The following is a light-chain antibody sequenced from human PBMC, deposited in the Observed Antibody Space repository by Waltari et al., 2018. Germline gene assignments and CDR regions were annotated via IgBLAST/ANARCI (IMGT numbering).Light chain of an antibody. J-gene: IGKJ1*01. CDR1: QSVGSSS. Sequence: DIVLTQSPGTASLSPGERATLSCSASQSVGSSSLAWYQQKPGQAPRLVIHRASRRATGIPDRFSGSGSGTDFSLTISRLEPEDFAVYYCQQHGTLPATFGQGTKVEIK. CDR3: QQHGTLPAT. V-gene: IGKV3-20*01. CDR2: RAS.